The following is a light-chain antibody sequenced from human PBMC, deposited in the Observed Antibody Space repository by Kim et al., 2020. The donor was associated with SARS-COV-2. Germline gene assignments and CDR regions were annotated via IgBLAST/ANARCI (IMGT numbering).Light chain of an antibody. Sequence: QSVLTQPPSVSVAPGQRVTIFCTGSSSNIGAGFDVHWYQQPPGTAPKLLIYANNDRPSGVPDRFSGSKSGTSASLAIAGLQAEDEADYYCQSYDSSLSAYVFGGGTQLTVL. CDR2: ANN. V-gene: IGLV1-40*01. J-gene: IGLJ3*02. CDR3: QSYDSSLSAYV. CDR1: SSNIGAGFD.